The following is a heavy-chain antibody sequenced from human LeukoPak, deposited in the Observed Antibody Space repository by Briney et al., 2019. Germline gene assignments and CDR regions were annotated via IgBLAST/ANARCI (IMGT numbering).Heavy chain of an antibody. V-gene: IGHV1-2*02. J-gene: IGHJ4*02. CDR1: GYTFTGYY. CDR3: ARSPPEMATIMCLDY. CDR2: INPNSGGA. Sequence: GASVKVSCKASGYTFTGYYMHWVRQAPGQGLEWMGWINPNSGGANYAQKFQGRVTMTRDTSISTAYMELSRLRSDDTAVYYCARSPPEMATIMCLDYWGQGTLVTVSS. D-gene: IGHD5-24*01.